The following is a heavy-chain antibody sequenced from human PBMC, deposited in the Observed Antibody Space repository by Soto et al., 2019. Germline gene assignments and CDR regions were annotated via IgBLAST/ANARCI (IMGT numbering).Heavy chain of an antibody. CDR1: GFTFSSYV. J-gene: IGHJ5*02. CDR2: ISGSGGST. CDR3: AKDLQRIPISNWFDP. D-gene: IGHD3-10*01. V-gene: IGHV3-23*01. Sequence: GGSLRLSCAASGFTFSSYVMSWVRQAPGKGLEWVSAISGSGGSTYYADSVKGRFTISRDNSKNTLYLQMNSLRAEDTAVYYCAKDLQRIPISNWFDPWGQGTPVTVSS.